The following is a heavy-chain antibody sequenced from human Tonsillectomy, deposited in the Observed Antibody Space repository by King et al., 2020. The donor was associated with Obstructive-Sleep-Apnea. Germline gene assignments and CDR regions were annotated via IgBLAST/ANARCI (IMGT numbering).Heavy chain of an antibody. J-gene: IGHJ4*02. CDR1: GFTVTSNY. CDR2: IYSGGST. V-gene: IGHV3-66*01. CDR3: ARASHYDSSGYFQRGIDY. D-gene: IGHD3-22*01. Sequence: VQLVESGGGLVQPGGSLRLSCAASGFTVTSNYMSWVRQAPGKGLEWVSIIYSGGSTYYADSVKGRFTISRDNSKNTLYLQMNSLRAEDTALYYCARASHYDSSGYFQRGIDYWGQGTLVTVSS.